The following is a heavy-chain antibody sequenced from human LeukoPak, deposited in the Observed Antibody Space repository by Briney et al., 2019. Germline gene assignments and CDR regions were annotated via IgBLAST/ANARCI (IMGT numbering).Heavy chain of an antibody. D-gene: IGHD1-20*01. CDR2: ISWNSGSI. J-gene: IGHJ5*02. Sequence: GGSLRLSCAASGFTFDDYAMHWVRQAPGKGLEGVSGISWNSGSIGYADSVKGRFTISRDNAKNSLYLQMNSLRAEDTALYYCAKQGITGTGWFDPWGQGTLVTVSS. CDR3: AKQGITGTGWFDP. V-gene: IGHV3-9*01. CDR1: GFTFDDYA.